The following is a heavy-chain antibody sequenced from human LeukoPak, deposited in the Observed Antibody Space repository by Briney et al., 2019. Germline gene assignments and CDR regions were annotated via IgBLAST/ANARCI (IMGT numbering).Heavy chain of an antibody. J-gene: IGHJ3*02. Sequence: SVKVSCKASGGTFSSYAMSWVRQAPGQGLEWMGWIIPIFGTANYAQKFQGRVTITRDESTSTAYMELSSLRSEDTAVYYCARHSARTDAFDIWGQGTMVTVSS. CDR2: IIPIFGTA. CDR1: GGTFSSYA. V-gene: IGHV1-69*05. CDR3: ARHSARTDAFDI.